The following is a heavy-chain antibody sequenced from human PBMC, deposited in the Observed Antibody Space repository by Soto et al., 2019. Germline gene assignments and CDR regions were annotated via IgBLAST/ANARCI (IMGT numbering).Heavy chain of an antibody. CDR1: GYSISSGYY. CDR3: ARDRSSWYWDYYYYGMDV. J-gene: IGHJ6*02. CDR2: IYHSGST. D-gene: IGHD6-13*01. V-gene: IGHV4-38-2*02. Sequence: TSETLSLTCAVSGYSISSGYYWGWIRQPPGKGLEWIGSIYHSGSTYYNPSLKSRVTISVDTSKNQFSLKLSSVTAADTAVYYCARDRSSWYWDYYYYGMDVWGQGTTVTVSS.